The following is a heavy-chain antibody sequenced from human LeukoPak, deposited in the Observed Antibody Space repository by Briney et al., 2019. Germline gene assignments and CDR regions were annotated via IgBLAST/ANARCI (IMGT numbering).Heavy chain of an antibody. Sequence: SETLSLTCTVSGGSISSYYWSWIRQPPGKGLEWIGYIYYSGSTNYNPSLKSRVTISVDTSKNQFSLKLSSVTAADTAVYYCARVNSGSYLELDYWGQGTLLTVSS. V-gene: IGHV4-59*01. CDR3: ARVNSGSYLELDY. J-gene: IGHJ4*02. CDR2: IYYSGST. D-gene: IGHD1-26*01. CDR1: GGSISSYY.